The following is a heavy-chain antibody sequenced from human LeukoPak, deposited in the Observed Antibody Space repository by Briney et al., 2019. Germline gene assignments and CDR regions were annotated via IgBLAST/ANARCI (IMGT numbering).Heavy chain of an antibody. CDR3: ARDAPTDFWSGYYTNYYYYGMDV. J-gene: IGHJ6*02. D-gene: IGHD3-3*01. CDR2: ISSSSYI. V-gene: IGHV3-21*01. CDR1: GFIFSQYS. Sequence: GGSLRLSCAASGFIFSQYSMNWVRQAPGKGLEWVSSISSSSYIYYADSVKGRFTISRDNAKNSLYLQMNSLRAEDTAVYYCARDAPTDFWSGYYTNYYYYGMDVWGQGTTVTVSS.